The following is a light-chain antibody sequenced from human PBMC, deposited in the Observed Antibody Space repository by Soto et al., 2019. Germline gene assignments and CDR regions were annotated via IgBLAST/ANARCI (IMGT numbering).Light chain of an antibody. J-gene: IGKJ3*01. CDR1: QTIARY. Sequence: DIQMTQSPSPLRASVGDRVTITCRASQTIARYLNWFQQKSGQPPKLLVYAASTLRHGVPSRFSASGSGSDFTLTINSLQPEDLATYYCQQSYNAPFNFGPGTKVDIK. V-gene: IGKV1-39*01. CDR2: AAS. CDR3: QQSYNAPFN.